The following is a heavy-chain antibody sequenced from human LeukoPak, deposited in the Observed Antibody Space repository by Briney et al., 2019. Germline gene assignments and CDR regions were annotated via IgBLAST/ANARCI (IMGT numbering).Heavy chain of an antibody. J-gene: IGHJ3*02. V-gene: IGHV3-23*01. CDR2: ISASGGNT. CDR1: ESTFSKFA. Sequence: GGSLRLSCAASESTFSKFAMNWVRQAPGKGLEWVSGISASGGNTYYVDSMKGRFTVSRDNSKNTLYLQMNNLRVEDTGVYFCAKSGLKYLLPGDAFDTWGQGTMVIVSS. D-gene: IGHD1-26*01. CDR3: AKSGLKYLLPGDAFDT.